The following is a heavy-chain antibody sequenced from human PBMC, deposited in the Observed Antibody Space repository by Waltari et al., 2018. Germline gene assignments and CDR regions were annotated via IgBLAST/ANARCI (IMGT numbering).Heavy chain of an antibody. J-gene: IGHJ6*03. D-gene: IGHD2-2*01. CDR3: ARIVVPAYYYYYMDV. Sequence: QLQLQESGPGLVKPSETLSLTCTVSGGSISSSSYYWGWIRQPPGKGLEWIGNIYYSGSTYYNPSLTSRVTISVDTSKNQFSLKLSSVTAADTAVYYCARIVVPAYYYYYMDVWGKGTTVTISS. V-gene: IGHV4-39*07. CDR1: GGSISSSSYY. CDR2: IYYSGST.